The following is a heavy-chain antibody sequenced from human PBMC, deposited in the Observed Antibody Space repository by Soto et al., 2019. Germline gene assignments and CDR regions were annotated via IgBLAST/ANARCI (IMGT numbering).Heavy chain of an antibody. V-gene: IGHV4-34*01. J-gene: IGHJ4*02. D-gene: IGHD3-22*01. CDR1: GGSFSGYY. CDR3: ARGIYFSSGYYYYYFVY. Sequence: PSETLSLTCAVYGGSFSGYYWSWIRQPPGKGLEWIGEINHSGSTNYNPSLKSRVTISVDTSKNQFSLKLSSVTAADTAVYYCARGIYFSSGYYYYYFVYRCKGTLRT. CDR2: INHSGST.